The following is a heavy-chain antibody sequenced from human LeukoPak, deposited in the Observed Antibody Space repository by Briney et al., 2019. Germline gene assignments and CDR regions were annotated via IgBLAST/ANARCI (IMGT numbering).Heavy chain of an antibody. V-gene: IGHV1-2*02. Sequence: ASVKVSCKASGYTFTGYYMHWVRQAPGQGLEWMGWINPNSGGTKYAQKFQGRVTMTRDTSISTAYMELSRLRSDDTAVYSCARAGSILGVISWFDPWGQGTLVTVSS. CDR3: ARAGSILGVISWFDP. J-gene: IGHJ5*02. D-gene: IGHD3-3*01. CDR2: INPNSGGT. CDR1: GYTFTGYY.